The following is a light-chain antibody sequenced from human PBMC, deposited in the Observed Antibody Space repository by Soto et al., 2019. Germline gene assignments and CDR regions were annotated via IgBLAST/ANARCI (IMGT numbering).Light chain of an antibody. CDR3: CSFAGPYTWV. Sequence: QSALTQPRSVSGSPGQSVSISCTGTNTDVGGYNYVSWYQQHPGKAPKLIIYDVHKRPSGVPDRFSGSKSGTTASLTISGLQAEDEADFYCCSFAGPYTWVFGGGTKLTVL. J-gene: IGLJ3*02. CDR2: DVH. V-gene: IGLV2-11*01. CDR1: NTDVGGYNY.